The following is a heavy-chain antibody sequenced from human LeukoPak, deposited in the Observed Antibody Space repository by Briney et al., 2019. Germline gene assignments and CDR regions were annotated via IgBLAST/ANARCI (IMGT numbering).Heavy chain of an antibody. CDR3: ARDGVNWNRGYY. V-gene: IGHV1-69*04. J-gene: IGHJ4*02. D-gene: IGHD1-1*01. CDR1: GGTFSSYA. Sequence: GASVKVSCKASGGTFSSYAISWVRQAPGQGLEWMGRIIPIFGIANYAQKFQGRVTITADKSTSTAYMELSSLRSEDTAVYYCARDGVNWNRGYYWGQGTLVTVSS. CDR2: IIPIFGIA.